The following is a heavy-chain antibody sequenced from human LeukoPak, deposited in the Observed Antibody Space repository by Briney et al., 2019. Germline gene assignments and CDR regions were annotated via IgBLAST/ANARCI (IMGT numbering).Heavy chain of an antibody. J-gene: IGHJ4*02. CDR1: GFSFCSYW. D-gene: IGHD2-21*01. Sequence: PGGSLRLSCAASGFSFCSYWVSCVPDAPGKGLEWLANIEKDGSDKYYVYSVKGRFTISRDNAKDSVYLQMDSPRAEDSAVYYCARSLWPEYYWGQGTLVTVSS. CDR2: IEKDGSDK. V-gene: IGHV3-7*01. CDR3: ARSLWPEYY.